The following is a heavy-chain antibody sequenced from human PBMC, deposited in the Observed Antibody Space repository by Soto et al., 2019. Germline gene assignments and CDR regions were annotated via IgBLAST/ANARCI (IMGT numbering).Heavy chain of an antibody. D-gene: IGHD4-17*01. V-gene: IGHV4-39*01. CDR1: GGSVTNSSYY. Sequence: SETLSLTCTVSGGSVTNSSYYWGWIRQSPGKGLEWIGSVYYRGRSYSKSSIKSRVTISVDTSKNRFSLSLNSVTASDTAVYFCVSQRTTVPTQAYFDYWGPGALVTVSS. CDR2: VYYRGRS. CDR3: VSQRTTVPTQAYFDY. J-gene: IGHJ4*02.